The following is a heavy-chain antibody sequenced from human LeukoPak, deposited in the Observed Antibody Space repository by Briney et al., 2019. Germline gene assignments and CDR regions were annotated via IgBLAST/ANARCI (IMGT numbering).Heavy chain of an antibody. Sequence: SETLSLTCAVYGGSFSGYYWSWIRQPPVKGLEWIGEINHSGSTNYNPSLKSRVTISVDTSKNQFSLKLSSVTAADTAVYYCARVDCGGDCYSSYFDYWGQGTLVTVSS. J-gene: IGHJ4*02. CDR1: GGSFSGYY. V-gene: IGHV4-34*01. CDR2: INHSGST. CDR3: ARVDCGGDCYSSYFDY. D-gene: IGHD2-21*02.